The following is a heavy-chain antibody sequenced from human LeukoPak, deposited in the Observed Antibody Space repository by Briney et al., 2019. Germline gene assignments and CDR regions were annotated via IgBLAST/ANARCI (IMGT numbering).Heavy chain of an antibody. CDR3: ATYQMNVYHYDGGGYYHFDY. Sequence: AAVTVSFMSSVCTFTYYYMHGVGQARGQGGEWMGWINHNSGDTYYRQKFQGRVTMTRDTSINTAYLELSRLRSDDTAVYYCATYQMNVYHYDGGGYYHFDYWGQGTLVTVSS. CDR1: VCTFTYYY. D-gene: IGHD3-22*01. CDR2: INHNSGDT. V-gene: IGHV1-2*02. J-gene: IGHJ4*02.